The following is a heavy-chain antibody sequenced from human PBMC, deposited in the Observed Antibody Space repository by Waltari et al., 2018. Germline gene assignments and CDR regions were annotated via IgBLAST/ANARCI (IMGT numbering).Heavy chain of an antibody. J-gene: IGHJ4*02. CDR3: AHISAVPGSPYYFDY. CDR1: GFSLTVSGAG. CDR2: LYWNDDE. Sequence: QITLKESGPTLVKPTQTLTLTCTFSGFSLTVSGAGVGWIRQPPGKALEWLALLYWNDDERYSPSLGGRLTITEDTSKNQEVLTLTDVDPVDTATYFCAHISAVPGSPYYFDYWGQGTLVTVSS. V-gene: IGHV2-5*01. D-gene: IGHD6-19*01.